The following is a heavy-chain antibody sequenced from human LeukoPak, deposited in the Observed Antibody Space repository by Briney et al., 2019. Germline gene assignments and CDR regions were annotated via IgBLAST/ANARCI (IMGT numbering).Heavy chain of an antibody. V-gene: IGHV4-59*08. CDR2: INYSGDT. CDR3: ARPAGGFYDVTGHYYP. CDR1: GGSISSYY. D-gene: IGHD3-22*01. J-gene: IGHJ5*02. Sequence: SETLSLTCTVSGGSISSYYWSWIRQPPGKGLERIGYINYSGDTNSNPSLEGRVTISVDTSRKQFSLRLNSVTAADTAVYYCARPAGGFYDVTGHYYPWGQGTLVTVSS.